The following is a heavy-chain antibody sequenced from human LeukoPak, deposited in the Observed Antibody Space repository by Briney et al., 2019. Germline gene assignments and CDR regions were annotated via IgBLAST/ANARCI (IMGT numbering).Heavy chain of an antibody. J-gene: IGHJ4*02. V-gene: IGHV3-21*01. CDR2: ISSSSSYI. CDR3: ACPYHRDYYDSSGYYW. CDR1: GFTFSSYS. Sequence: GGSLRLSCAASGFTFSSYSMNWVRQAPGKGLEWVSSISSSSSYIYYADSVKGRFTISRDNAKNSLYLQMNSLRAEDTAVYYCACPYHRDYYDSSGYYWRGQGTLVTVSS. D-gene: IGHD3-22*01.